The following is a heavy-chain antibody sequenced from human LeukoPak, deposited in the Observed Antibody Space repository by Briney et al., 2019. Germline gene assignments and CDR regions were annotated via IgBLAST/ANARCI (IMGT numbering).Heavy chain of an antibody. CDR3: AKDIQLST. D-gene: IGHD5-24*01. J-gene: IGHJ3*01. CDR2: IGASGEST. Sequence: GGSLRLSCAASGFTFSVAAMTWVRQAPGKGLEWVSLIGASGESTYYADSVKGRFTISRYNSKNTLSLQMNSLRVEDTAMYFCAKDIQLSTWGLGTMVTVSS. CDR1: GFTFSVAA. V-gene: IGHV3-23*01.